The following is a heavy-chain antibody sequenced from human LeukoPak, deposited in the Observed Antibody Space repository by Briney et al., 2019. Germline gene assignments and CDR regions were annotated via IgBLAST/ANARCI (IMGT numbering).Heavy chain of an antibody. CDR1: GFTFRSYE. J-gene: IGHJ4*02. V-gene: IGHV3-48*03. CDR2: ISSSGSTI. D-gene: IGHD4-17*01. CDR3: AREQTYGDYFDY. Sequence: GGSLRLSCAASGFTFRSYEMIWVRQAPGKGLDWVSYISSSGSTISYADSVRGRFTISRDNAKNSLYLQMNSLRAEDTAVYYCAREQTYGDYFDYWGQGTLVTVSS.